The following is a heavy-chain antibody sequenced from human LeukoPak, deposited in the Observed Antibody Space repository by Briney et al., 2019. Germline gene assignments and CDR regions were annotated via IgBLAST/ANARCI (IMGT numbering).Heavy chain of an antibody. CDR2: INPNSGGT. V-gene: IGHV1-2*02. CDR3: AREIRDDIVATDRYNWFDP. J-gene: IGHJ5*02. CDR1: GYTLTGYY. D-gene: IGHD5-12*01. Sequence: ASVKVSCKASGYTLTGYYMHWVRQAPGQGLEWMGWINPNSGGTNYAQKFQGRVTMTRDTSISTAYMELNRLRSDDTAVYYCAREIRDDIVATDRYNWFDPWGQGTLVTVSS.